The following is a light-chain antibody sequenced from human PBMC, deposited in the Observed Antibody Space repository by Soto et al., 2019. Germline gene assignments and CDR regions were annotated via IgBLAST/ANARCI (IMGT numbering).Light chain of an antibody. V-gene: IGKV1-5*01. CDR2: DAS. J-gene: IGKJ1*01. CDR1: QSISSW. CDR3: QQYESYSPWT. Sequence: DIQMAQSPSALSAPVGEGATVTWRASQSISSWLAWYQQKPGKAPKLLIYDASTLQSGVPSRYSGSGSGTEFTLTISNLQPDDFATYYCQQYESYSPWTFGQGTKVDIK.